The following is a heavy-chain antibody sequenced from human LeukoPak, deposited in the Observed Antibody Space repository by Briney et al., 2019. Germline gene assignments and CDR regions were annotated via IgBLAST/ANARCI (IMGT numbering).Heavy chain of an antibody. CDR1: GYTFTIYA. CDR3: ARDRVFLWFGESYYFDY. Sequence: ASVTVSCKASGYTFTIYAMNWARQAPGQGLEWMGWINTNTGNPTYAQGFTGRFVFSLDTSVTTAYLQISSLKAEDTAVYYCARDRVFLWFGESYYFDYWGQRTLVTVSS. D-gene: IGHD3-10*01. CDR2: INTNTGNP. V-gene: IGHV7-4-1*02. J-gene: IGHJ4*02.